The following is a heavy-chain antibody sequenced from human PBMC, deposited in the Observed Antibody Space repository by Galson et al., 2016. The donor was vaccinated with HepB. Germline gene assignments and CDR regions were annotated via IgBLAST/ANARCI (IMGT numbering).Heavy chain of an antibody. D-gene: IGHD6-13*01. Sequence: SLRLSCAASGFTVSSTYMNWVRQAPGKGLEWVSIIYSGGTTYQADSVKGRFTISRDNSNNTLYLQMNSLRHEDTAVYYCAGRGASSSSWYSDYRYGMDVWGKGTTATVSS. CDR3: AGRGASSSSWYSDYRYGMDV. CDR2: IYSGGTT. CDR1: GFTVSSTY. V-gene: IGHV3-66*01. J-gene: IGHJ6*04.